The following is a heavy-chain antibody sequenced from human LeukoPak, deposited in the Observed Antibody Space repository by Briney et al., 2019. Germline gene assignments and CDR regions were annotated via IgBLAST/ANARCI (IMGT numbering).Heavy chain of an antibody. CDR2: FDPEDGET. Sequence: ASVKVSCKVSGYTLTELSMHWVRQAPGKGLEWMGGFDPEDGETIYAQKFQGRVTMTEDTSTDTAYMELSSLRSEDTAVYYCATGPRILLLEGSSYYGMDVWGKGTTVTVSS. V-gene: IGHV1-24*01. J-gene: IGHJ6*04. CDR3: ATGPRILLLEGSSYYGMDV. D-gene: IGHD2-15*01. CDR1: GYTLTELS.